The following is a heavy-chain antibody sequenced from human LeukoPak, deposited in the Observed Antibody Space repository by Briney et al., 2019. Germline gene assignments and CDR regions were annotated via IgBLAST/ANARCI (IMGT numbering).Heavy chain of an antibody. CDR2: IYYSGST. CDR3: ARTVKMLRGVVIMPDAFDI. CDR1: GGSISSYY. V-gene: IGHV4-59*01. Sequence: SETLSLTCTVSGGSISSYYWSWIRQPPGKGLEWIGYIYYSGSTNYNPSLKSRVTISVETSKNQFSLKLSSVTAADTAVNYCARTVKMLRGVVIMPDAFDIWGQGTMVTVSS. D-gene: IGHD3-3*01. J-gene: IGHJ3*02.